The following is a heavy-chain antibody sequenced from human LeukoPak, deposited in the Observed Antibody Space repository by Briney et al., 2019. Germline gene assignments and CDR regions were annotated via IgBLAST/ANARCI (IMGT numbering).Heavy chain of an antibody. CDR3: GRRSSYGGNSGSDY. Sequence: SETLSLTCTVSGGSISSGGYYWSWIRQHPGKGLEWIGYIYYSGSTYYNPSLKSRVTISVDTSKNQFSLKLSSVTAADTAVYYCGRRSSYGGNSGSDYWGQGTLVTVSS. CDR2: IYYSGST. V-gene: IGHV4-31*03. D-gene: IGHD4-23*01. CDR1: GGSISSGGYY. J-gene: IGHJ4*02.